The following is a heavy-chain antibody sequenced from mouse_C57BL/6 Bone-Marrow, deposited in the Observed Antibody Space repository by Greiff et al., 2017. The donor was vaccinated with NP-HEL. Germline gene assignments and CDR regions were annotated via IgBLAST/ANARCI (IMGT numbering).Heavy chain of an antibody. V-gene: IGHV2-2*01. Sequence: QVQLQQSGPGLVQPSQSLSITCTVSGFSLTSYGVHWVRQSPGKGLEWLGVIWSGGSTDYYAAFISRLSLSTDNPKSQVFFKMNSLQADDTAIYDCARTPNYYGSSPYYFDYWGQGTTLTVSS. CDR3: ARTPNYYGSSPYYFDY. D-gene: IGHD1-1*01. CDR2: IWSGGST. CDR1: GFSLTSYG. J-gene: IGHJ2*01.